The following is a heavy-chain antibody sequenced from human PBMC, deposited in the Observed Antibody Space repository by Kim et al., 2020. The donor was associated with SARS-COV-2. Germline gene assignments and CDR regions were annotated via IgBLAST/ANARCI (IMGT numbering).Heavy chain of an antibody. V-gene: IGHV5-10-1*01. Sequence: SPSFQGHVTISADKSISTAYLQWSSLKASDTAMYYCARQSGSTNYYGMDVWGQGTTVTVSS. CDR3: ARQSGSTNYYGMDV. J-gene: IGHJ6*02. D-gene: IGHD5-12*01.